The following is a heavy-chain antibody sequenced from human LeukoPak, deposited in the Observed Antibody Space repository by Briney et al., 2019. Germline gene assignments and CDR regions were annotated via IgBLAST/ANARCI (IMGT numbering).Heavy chain of an antibody. V-gene: IGHV6-1*01. CDR1: GDSVSSNSAA. CDR2: TYYRSKWYN. CDR3: AQADSTGYFYFQH. J-gene: IGHJ1*01. Sequence: SQTLSLTCAISGDSVSSNSAAWNWFRQSPSRGLEWLGRTYYRSKWYNDYAVSVKSRITISPDTSKNQFSLQLNSVTPEDTAVYYCAQADSTGYFYFQHWGQGTLVTVSS. D-gene: IGHD3-22*01.